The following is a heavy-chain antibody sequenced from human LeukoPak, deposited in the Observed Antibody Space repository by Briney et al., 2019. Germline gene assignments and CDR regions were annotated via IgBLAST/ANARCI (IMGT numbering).Heavy chain of an antibody. Sequence: GGSLRLSCAASTFTFSSYTMHWIRQAPGKGLEWVSSITSSSSYIYYTDSVKGRFTISRDNAKNSVYLQMNSLRAEDTAVYYCATDQLGRYGSYDYWGQGTLVTVSS. D-gene: IGHD3-10*01. J-gene: IGHJ4*02. CDR1: TFTFSSYT. V-gene: IGHV3-21*01. CDR3: ATDQLGRYGSYDY. CDR2: ITSSSSYI.